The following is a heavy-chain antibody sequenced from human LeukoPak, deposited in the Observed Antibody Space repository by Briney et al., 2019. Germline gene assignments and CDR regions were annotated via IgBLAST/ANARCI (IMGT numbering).Heavy chain of an antibody. CDR2: IYHSGST. J-gene: IGHJ5*02. V-gene: IGHV4-30-2*01. CDR1: GGSISSGGYS. D-gene: IGHD1-26*01. CDR3: ARGSRSGSYYRWFDP. Sequence: SQTLSHTCAVSGGSISSGGYSWSWIRQPPGKGLEWIGYIYHSGSTYYNPSLKSRVTISVDRSKNQFSLKLSSVTPADTAVYYCARGSRSGSYYRWFDPWGQGTLVTVSS.